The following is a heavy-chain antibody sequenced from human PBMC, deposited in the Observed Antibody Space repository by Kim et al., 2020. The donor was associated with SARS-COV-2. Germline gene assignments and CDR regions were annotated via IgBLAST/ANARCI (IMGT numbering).Heavy chain of an antibody. Sequence: GGSLRLSCEASGFSFRLYGMHWVRQAPGKGLEWVAFLSFDGNKTYYADSVKGRLTVSRDNSKNTLYLQMNSLGPEDTALYYCAKDRVLIAAPGPAGMDVWGQGTTVTVSS. CDR3: AKDRVLIAAPGPAGMDV. CDR2: LSFDGNKT. J-gene: IGHJ6*02. D-gene: IGHD6-25*01. V-gene: IGHV3-30*18. CDR1: GFSFRLYG.